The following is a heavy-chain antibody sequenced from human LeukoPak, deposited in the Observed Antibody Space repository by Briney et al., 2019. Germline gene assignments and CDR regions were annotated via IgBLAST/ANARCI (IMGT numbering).Heavy chain of an antibody. V-gene: IGHV4-38-2*02. J-gene: IGHJ4*02. CDR1: GGSISSYY. Sequence: PSETLSLTCTVSGGSISSYYWSWIRQPPGKGLEWIGSIYHSGSTYYNPSLKSRVTISVDTSKNQFSLKLSSVTAADTAVYYCARGEYSYGYYFDYWGQGTLVTVSS. CDR3: ARGEYSYGYYFDY. CDR2: IYHSGST. D-gene: IGHD5-18*01.